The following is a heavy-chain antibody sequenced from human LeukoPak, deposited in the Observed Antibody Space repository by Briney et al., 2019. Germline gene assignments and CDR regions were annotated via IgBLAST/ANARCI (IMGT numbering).Heavy chain of an antibody. D-gene: IGHD5-12*01. CDR2: IYSGGST. Sequence: PGGSLRLSCAASGFTVTSSYMSWVRQAPGKGLEWVSVIYSGGSTYYADSVKGRFTISRDNSKNTLYLQMNSLRAEDTAVYYCARGGSSGYDYEAFDYWGQGTLVTVSS. CDR1: GFTVTSSY. V-gene: IGHV3-53*01. CDR3: ARGGSSGYDYEAFDY. J-gene: IGHJ4*02.